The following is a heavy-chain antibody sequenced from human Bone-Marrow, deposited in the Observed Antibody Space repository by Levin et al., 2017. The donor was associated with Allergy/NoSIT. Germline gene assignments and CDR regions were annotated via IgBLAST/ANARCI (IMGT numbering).Heavy chain of an antibody. D-gene: IGHD6-13*01. CDR3: ASQKVSFCGSSWYGDY. CDR1: GFTFSSYA. V-gene: IGHV3-30-3*01. J-gene: IGHJ4*02. CDR2: ISYDGSNK. Sequence: GGSLRLSCAASGFTFSSYAMHWVRQAPGKGLEWVAVISYDGSNKYYADSVKGRFTISRDNSKNTLYLQMNSLRAEDTAVYYCASQKVSFCGSSWYGDYWGQGTLVTVSS.